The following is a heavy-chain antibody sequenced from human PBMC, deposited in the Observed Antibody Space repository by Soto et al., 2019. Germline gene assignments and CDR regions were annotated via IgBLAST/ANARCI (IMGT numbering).Heavy chain of an antibody. J-gene: IGHJ4*02. CDR1: GFTFSSYG. V-gene: IGHV3-30*18. Sequence: PGGSLSLSCAASGFTFSSYGMHWVRQAPVKGLEWVAVISYDGSNKYYADSVKGRFTISRDNSKNTLYLQMNSLRAEDTAVYYCAKDRGDSGPIDYWGQGTLVTVSS. CDR3: AKDRGDSGPIDY. D-gene: IGHD6-19*01. CDR2: ISYDGSNK.